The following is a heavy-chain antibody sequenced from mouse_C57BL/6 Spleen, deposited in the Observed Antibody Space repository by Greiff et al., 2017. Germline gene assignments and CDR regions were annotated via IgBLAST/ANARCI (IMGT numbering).Heavy chain of an antibody. CDR2: IDPETGGT. Sequence: QVQLQQSGAELVRPGASVTLSCKASGYTFTDYEMHWVKQTPVHGLEWIGAIDPETGGTAYNQKFKGKAILTADKSSSTAYMGLRSLTSEDSAVYYCTEPYYSKSYFDYWGQGTTLTVSS. V-gene: IGHV1-15*01. CDR3: TEPYYSKSYFDY. CDR1: GYTFTDYE. J-gene: IGHJ2*01. D-gene: IGHD2-5*01.